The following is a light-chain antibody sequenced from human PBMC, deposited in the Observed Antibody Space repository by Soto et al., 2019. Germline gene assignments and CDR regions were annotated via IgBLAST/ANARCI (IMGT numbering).Light chain of an antibody. CDR2: KAS. Sequence: DIQMTQSPSTLSGSVGDRVTITCRASQTISSWLAWYQQKPGKAPKLLIYKASTLTSGVPSRFSGSGSGTEFTLTISSLQSEDFAVYYCQQDNNWPPWTFGQGTKVDI. V-gene: IGKV1-5*03. J-gene: IGKJ1*01. CDR1: QTISSW. CDR3: QQDNNWPPWT.